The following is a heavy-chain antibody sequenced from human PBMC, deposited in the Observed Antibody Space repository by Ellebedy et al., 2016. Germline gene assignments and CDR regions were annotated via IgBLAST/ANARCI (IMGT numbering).Heavy chain of an antibody. CDR2: IWYDGHPSHRT. Sequence: GGSLRLSXAASGFTFSHYGMHWVRQAPGKGLDWVAVIWYDGHPSHRTYYAESVKGRFIISRDNSKSTVYLQMNRLRVDDTAVYFCARDRGIAVPATEYDYYNYAADVWGQGTSVTVSS. J-gene: IGHJ6*02. D-gene: IGHD6-13*01. CDR3: ARDRGIAVPATEYDYYNYAADV. CDR1: GFTFSHYG. V-gene: IGHV3-33*01.